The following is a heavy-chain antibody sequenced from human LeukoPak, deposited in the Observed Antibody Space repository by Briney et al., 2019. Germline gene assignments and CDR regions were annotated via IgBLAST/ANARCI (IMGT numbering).Heavy chain of an antibody. D-gene: IGHD3-10*01. J-gene: IGHJ3*01. CDR3: ARHMSVSYDAFDL. CDR2: IYYSGST. Sequence: PSETLSLTCTVSGVSISSYYWSWLRQPPGKGLEGVGYIYYSGSTNYNPSLKSRVTISVDTSKNQFSLKLSSVTAADTAVYYCARHMSVSYDAFDLWGRGTTVTVSS. V-gene: IGHV4-59*01. CDR1: GVSISSYY.